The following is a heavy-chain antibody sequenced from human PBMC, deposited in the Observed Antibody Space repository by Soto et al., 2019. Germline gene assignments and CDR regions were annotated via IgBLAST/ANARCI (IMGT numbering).Heavy chain of an antibody. V-gene: IGHV1-69*06. CDR2: IIPIFDTP. CDR1: GGIFSSFT. J-gene: IGHJ6*02. D-gene: IGHD3-10*01. Sequence: SVKVSCKASGGIFSSFTISWVRQAPGQGLEWLRGIIPIFDTPTYAQNFQGRVTITADKSTNTVYMELSSLRSEDTAVYYCATHGATTMARGAMKHYYYVMDVWGQGTTVTVSS. CDR3: ATHGATTMARGAMKHYYYVMDV.